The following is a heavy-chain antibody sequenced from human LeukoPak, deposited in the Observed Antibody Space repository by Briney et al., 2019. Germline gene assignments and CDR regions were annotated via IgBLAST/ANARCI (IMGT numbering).Heavy chain of an antibody. J-gene: IGHJ5*02. D-gene: IGHD3-10*01. CDR1: GGTFSSYA. V-gene: IGHV1-69*13. CDR3: ARDRITMVRGVNELGFGP. Sequence: SVKVSCKASGGTFSSYAISWVRQAPGQGLEWMGGIIPIFGTANYAQKFQGRVTITADESTSTAYMELSSLRSEDTAVYYCARDRITMVRGVNELGFGPWGQGTLVTVSS. CDR2: IIPIFGTA.